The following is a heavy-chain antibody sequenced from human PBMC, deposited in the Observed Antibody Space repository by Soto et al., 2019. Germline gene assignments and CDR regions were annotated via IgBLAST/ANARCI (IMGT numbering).Heavy chain of an antibody. CDR1: GFTFSSSA. V-gene: IGHV3-30-3*01. CDR2: ISYDGSNK. Sequence: PWGSMRLSCAASGFTFSSSAMHWVRQAPGKGLEWVAVISYDGSNKYYADSVKGRFTISRDNSKNTLYLQMNSLRAEDTAVYYCARGLYDFWSGYYAYYYYYYGMDVWGQGTTVTVSS. CDR3: ARGLYDFWSGYYAYYYYYYGMDV. J-gene: IGHJ6*02. D-gene: IGHD3-3*01.